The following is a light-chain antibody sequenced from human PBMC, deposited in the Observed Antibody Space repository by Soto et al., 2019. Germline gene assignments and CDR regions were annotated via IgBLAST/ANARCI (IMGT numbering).Light chain of an antibody. CDR3: QKYNNAPRT. V-gene: IGKV1-27*01. Sequence: DIPMTQSPSFLSASVGDTVTITCRASQGISNYLAWYQQKPGQVPNLLIYAASTLQSGVPSRFSGSGSGTDFTLTISSLRPEDVATYYCQKYNNAPRTFGQGTKVEI. J-gene: IGKJ1*01. CDR1: QGISNY. CDR2: AAS.